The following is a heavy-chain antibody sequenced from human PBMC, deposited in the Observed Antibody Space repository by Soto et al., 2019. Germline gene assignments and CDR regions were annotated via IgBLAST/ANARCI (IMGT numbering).Heavy chain of an antibody. CDR3: TTPISGYNSVDAFKI. Sequence: EVQLVESGGGLIKPGGSLRLSCVASGFTFSNAWMSWVRQAPGKGLEWVGRIKSKSDGGTTDYTAPVKGRFTISRDDAKKTLYLQMNSLKTEDTGMYYCTTPISGYNSVDAFKIWGQGTRVTVSS. J-gene: IGHJ3*02. CDR2: IKSKSDGGTT. CDR1: GFTFSNAW. D-gene: IGHD5-12*01. V-gene: IGHV3-15*01.